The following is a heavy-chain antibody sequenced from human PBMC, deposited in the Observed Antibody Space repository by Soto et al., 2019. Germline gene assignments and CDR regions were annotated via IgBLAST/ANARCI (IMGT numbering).Heavy chain of an antibody. V-gene: IGHV1-18*01. CDR3: ARNPSLVYAIQVPYDC. D-gene: IGHD2-8*01. CDR1: GYTFTSYG. J-gene: IGHJ4*02. Sequence: ASVKVSCKASGYTFTSYGISWVRQAPGQGLEWMGWISAYNGNTNYAQKLQGRVTMTTDTSTSTAYMELRSLRSDDTAVYYCARNPSLVYAIQVPYDCWGQGTLVTVSS. CDR2: ISAYNGNT.